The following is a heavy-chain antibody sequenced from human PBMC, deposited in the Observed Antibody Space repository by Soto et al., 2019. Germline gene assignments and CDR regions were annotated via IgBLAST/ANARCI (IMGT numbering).Heavy chain of an antibody. CDR2: VNSDESTT. J-gene: IGHJ4*02. CDR3: VCFECGRTAVVTAVEANGY. V-gene: IGHV3-74*01. D-gene: IGHD2-21*02. CDR1: GFTVSSYW. Sequence: PGGSLRLSCAASGFTVSSYWMHWVRQGPGKGLVWVSRVNSDESTTSYADSVKGRFTISRDNAKNTLYLQMSSLRVEDTALYYCVCFECGRTAVVTAVEANGYWGQGTLVTVSS.